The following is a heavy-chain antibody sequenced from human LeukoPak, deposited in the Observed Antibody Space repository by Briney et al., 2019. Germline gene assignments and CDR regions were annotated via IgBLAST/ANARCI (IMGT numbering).Heavy chain of an antibody. D-gene: IGHD3-3*01. CDR1: GFTFDDYA. CDR3: AKRRSGGYDAFDI. J-gene: IGHJ3*02. Sequence: SLRLSCAASGFTFDDYAMHWVRQAPGKGLEWVSGISWNSGSIGYADSVKGRFTISRDNAKNSLYLQMNSLRAEDTALYYCAKRRSGGYDAFDIWGQGTMVTVSS. CDR2: ISWNSGSI. V-gene: IGHV3-9*01.